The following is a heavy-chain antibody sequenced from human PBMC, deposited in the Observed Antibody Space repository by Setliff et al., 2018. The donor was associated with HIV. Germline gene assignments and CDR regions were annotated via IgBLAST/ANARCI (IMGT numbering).Heavy chain of an antibody. CDR1: GGSISSGIYY. Sequence: KPSETLSLTCTVSGGSISSGIYYWSWIRQPAGKGLEWIGHVYTSGSTDYNPSLNSRLTISVDTSKNQFSLKLSSVTAADTAVYYCARAASYCDSSGYWAPPKYFDYWGQGTLVTVS. D-gene: IGHD3-22*01. CDR3: ARAASYCDSSGYWAPPKYFDY. CDR2: VYTSGST. J-gene: IGHJ4*02. V-gene: IGHV4-61*09.